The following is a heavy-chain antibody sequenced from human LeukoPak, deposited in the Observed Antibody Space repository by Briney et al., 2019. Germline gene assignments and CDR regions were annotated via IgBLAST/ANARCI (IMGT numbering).Heavy chain of an antibody. CDR2: VHYSGST. J-gene: IGHJ4*02. Sequence: SETLSLTCTVSGDSISNYFWSWIRQPPRKGLEWMAYVHYSGSTYYNPSLKSRVTISVDTSKNQFSLKLSSVTAADTAVYYCARDRPGGCTNGVCYTLDYWGQGTLVTVSS. V-gene: IGHV4-59*12. CDR1: GDSISNYF. CDR3: ARDRPGGCTNGVCYTLDY. D-gene: IGHD2-8*01.